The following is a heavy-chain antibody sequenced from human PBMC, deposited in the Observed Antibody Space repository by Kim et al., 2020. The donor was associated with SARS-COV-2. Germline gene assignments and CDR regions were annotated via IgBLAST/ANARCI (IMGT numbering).Heavy chain of an antibody. CDR1: GFTFSDYY. V-gene: IGHV3-11*05. J-gene: IGHJ6*02. CDR2: ISSSSSYT. Sequence: GGSLRLSCAASGFTFSDYYMSWIRQAPGKGLEWVSYISSSSSYTNYADSVKGRFTISRDKAKNSLYLQMNSLRAEDTAVYYCSRVGDDYVWGSYRDYYYYYGMDVWGQGTTVTVSS. D-gene: IGHD3-16*02. CDR3: SRVGDDYVWGSYRDYYYYYGMDV.